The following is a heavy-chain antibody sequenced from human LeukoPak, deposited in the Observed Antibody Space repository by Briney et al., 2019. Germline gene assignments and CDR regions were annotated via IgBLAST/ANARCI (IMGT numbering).Heavy chain of an antibody. CDR2: INTDGSSK. Sequence: WGSLTLSCAASGFTFSSSWMHWVRQAPGQGLVWVSRINTDGSSKVHADSVKGRFTISRDNAKNTLYLQMNSLRADDTAVYYCTRGNSGPDYWGQGTLVTVSS. V-gene: IGHV3-74*01. J-gene: IGHJ4*02. CDR3: TRGNSGPDY. CDR1: GFTFSSSW. D-gene: IGHD5-12*01.